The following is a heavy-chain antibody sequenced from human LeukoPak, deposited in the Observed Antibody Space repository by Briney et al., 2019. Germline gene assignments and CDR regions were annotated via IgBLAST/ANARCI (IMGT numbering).Heavy chain of an antibody. J-gene: IGHJ4*02. Sequence: ASVKVSCKASGYTFTSYYMHWVRQAPGQGLEWMGIINPSGGSISYAQKFQGRVTMTRDTSTSTVYMELSSLRSEDTAVYYCATSGYSYGTPSKDYFDYWGQGTLVTVSS. CDR2: INPSGGSI. CDR1: GYTFTSYY. CDR3: ATSGYSYGTPSKDYFDY. V-gene: IGHV1-46*01. D-gene: IGHD5-18*01.